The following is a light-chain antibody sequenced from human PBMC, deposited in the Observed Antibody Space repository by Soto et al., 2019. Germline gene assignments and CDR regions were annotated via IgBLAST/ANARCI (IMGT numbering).Light chain of an antibody. J-gene: IGKJ5*01. V-gene: IGKV3-20*01. CDR2: GAS. CDR1: QSVSSSY. Sequence: EIVLTYSPGTLSLSPLEIATLSFRASQSVSSSYLAWYQQKPGQAPRLLIYGASSRATGIPDRFSGSGSGTDFTLTISRLEPEDFAVYYCQKYGSSPINFGQGTRLEIK. CDR3: QKYGSSPIN.